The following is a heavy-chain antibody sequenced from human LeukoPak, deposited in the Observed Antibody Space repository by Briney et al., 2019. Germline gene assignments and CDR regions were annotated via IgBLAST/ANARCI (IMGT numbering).Heavy chain of an antibody. CDR1: GFTVSSNY. CDR2: IKQDGSEK. CDR3: ARDGSSSLDY. V-gene: IGHV3-7*03. J-gene: IGHJ4*02. D-gene: IGHD5-12*01. Sequence: GGSLRLSCAASGFTVSSNYMSWVRQAPGKGLEWVANIKQDGSEKYYVDSVKGRFTISRDNAKNSLYLQMNSLRAEDTAVYYCARDGSSSLDYWGQGTLVTVSS.